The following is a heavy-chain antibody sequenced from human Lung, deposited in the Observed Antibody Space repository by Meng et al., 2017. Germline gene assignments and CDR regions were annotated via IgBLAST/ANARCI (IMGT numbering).Heavy chain of an antibody. Sequence: QGQLQGPDAGLVKPSGTLSPACAVSGGSVTSSTWCSWGRQTPGKGLEWFGEIFHSGSTNYNPPLESRVTISVDKSKNQFSLKVYSVTAADTATYYCARFDISSSGRGDYWGQGILVTVSS. J-gene: IGHJ4*02. V-gene: IGHV4-4*02. CDR1: GGSVTSSTW. D-gene: IGHD1-26*01. CDR2: IFHSGST. CDR3: ARFDISSSGRGDY.